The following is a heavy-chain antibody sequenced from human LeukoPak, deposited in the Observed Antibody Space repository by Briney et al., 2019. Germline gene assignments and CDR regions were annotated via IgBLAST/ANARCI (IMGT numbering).Heavy chain of an antibody. Sequence: GGSLRLSCAASGFTFSSYSMNWVRQAPGKGLEWVSSISSSSSYIYYADSVKGRFTISRDNAKNTLDLQMNSLRPENTAVYFCARGGQHDYGETFFWKPMDVWGQGTTVTVSS. V-gene: IGHV3-21*01. J-gene: IGHJ6*02. D-gene: IGHD4-17*01. CDR1: GFTFSSYS. CDR2: ISSSSSYI. CDR3: ARGGQHDYGETFFWKPMDV.